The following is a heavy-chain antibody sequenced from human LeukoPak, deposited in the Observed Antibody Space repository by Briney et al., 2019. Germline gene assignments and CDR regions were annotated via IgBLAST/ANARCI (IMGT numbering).Heavy chain of an antibody. CDR3: ARVGAADAFDI. J-gene: IGHJ3*02. D-gene: IGHD1-26*01. CDR2: ISAYNGNT. V-gene: IGHV1-18*01. Sequence: ASVKVSCKASGYSFVLHGISWVRQAPGQGLEWMGWISAYNGNTNYAQKLQGRVTMTTDTSTSTAYMELRSLRSDDTAVYYCARVGAADAFDIWGQGTMVTVSS. CDR1: GYSFVLHG.